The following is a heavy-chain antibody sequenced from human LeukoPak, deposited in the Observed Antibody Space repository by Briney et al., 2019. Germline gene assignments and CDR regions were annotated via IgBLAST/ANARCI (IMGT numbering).Heavy chain of an antibody. CDR2: ISAYNGNT. V-gene: IGHV1-18*04. D-gene: IGHD2-2*01. J-gene: IGHJ4*02. CDR3: ARDKAAVVVPAATIDY. CDR1: GYTFTSYG. Sequence: ASVKVSCKASGYTFTSYGISWVQQAPGQGLEWMGWISAYNGNTNYAQKLQGRVTMTTDTSTSTAYMELRSLRSDDTAVYYCARDKAAVVVPAATIDYWGQGTLVTVSS.